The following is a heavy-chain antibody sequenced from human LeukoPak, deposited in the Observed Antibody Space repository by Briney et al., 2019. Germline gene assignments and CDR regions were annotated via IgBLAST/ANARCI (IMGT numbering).Heavy chain of an antibody. Sequence: SETLSLTCTVSGGSISNYYWSWIRQPPGKGLEWIGYIYYSGSTNYNPSLKSRVTISVDTSRNQFSLKLSSVTAADTAVYYCARGTMVRGVSLPRAFDIWGQGTMVTVSS. D-gene: IGHD3-10*01. V-gene: IGHV4-59*01. CDR1: GGSISNYY. J-gene: IGHJ3*02. CDR3: ARGTMVRGVSLPRAFDI. CDR2: IYYSGST.